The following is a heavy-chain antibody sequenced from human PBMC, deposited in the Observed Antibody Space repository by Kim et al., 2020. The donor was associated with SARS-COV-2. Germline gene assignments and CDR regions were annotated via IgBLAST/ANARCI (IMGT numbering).Heavy chain of an antibody. CDR3: ARGMTTFDY. J-gene: IGHJ4*02. Sequence: GTANYAQNLKGRVTMTNDTSTSTDYMELGNLTSDDTAGYYCARGMTTFDYWGQGTLVTVSS. V-gene: IGHV1-18*01. D-gene: IGHD4-17*01. CDR2: GTA.